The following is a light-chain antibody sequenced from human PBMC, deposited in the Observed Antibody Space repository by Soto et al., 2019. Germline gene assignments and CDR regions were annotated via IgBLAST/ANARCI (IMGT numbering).Light chain of an antibody. J-gene: IGLJ2*01. V-gene: IGLV2-23*02. Sequence: QSVLTQPASVSGSPGQSITISCTGTSSDIGSYERVSWYQWHPGKAPKLMIYEDYRRPSGISNRFSGSKSGYTAALTISWLQAEDEADYYCCSYAGSSIFVVFGGGTKLTVL. CDR3: CSYAGSSIFVV. CDR2: EDY. CDR1: SSDIGSYER.